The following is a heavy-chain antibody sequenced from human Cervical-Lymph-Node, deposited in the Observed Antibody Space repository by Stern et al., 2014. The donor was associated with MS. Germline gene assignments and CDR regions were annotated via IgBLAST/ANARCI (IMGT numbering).Heavy chain of an antibody. CDR3: ARGPQHSSWYFPFDY. J-gene: IGHJ4*02. D-gene: IGHD6-13*01. Sequence: QVQLQQWGAGLLKPSETLSLTCGVSGGSFSDYYWSWIRQAPGKGLEWIGEINHNGDTNYNPSLKSRGSLSVDTSKNQFPLKLSSVTAADTSVYYCARGPQHSSWYFPFDYWGQGTLVTVSS. CDR2: INHNGDT. CDR1: GGSFSDYY. V-gene: IGHV4-34*01.